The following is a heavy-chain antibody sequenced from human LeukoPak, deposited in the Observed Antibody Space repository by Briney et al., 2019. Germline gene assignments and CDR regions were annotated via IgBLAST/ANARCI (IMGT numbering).Heavy chain of an antibody. D-gene: IGHD1-7*01. V-gene: IGHV1-69*04. J-gene: IGHJ6*02. CDR3: ARENAGTTSPDYYYYYYGMDV. Sequence: SVKDSCKASGGTFSSYTISWVRQAPGQGLEWMGRIIPILGIANYAQKFQGRVTITADKSTSTAYMELSSLRSEDTAVYYCARENAGTTSPDYYYYYYGMDVWGQGTTVTVSS. CDR1: GGTFSSYT. CDR2: IIPILGIA.